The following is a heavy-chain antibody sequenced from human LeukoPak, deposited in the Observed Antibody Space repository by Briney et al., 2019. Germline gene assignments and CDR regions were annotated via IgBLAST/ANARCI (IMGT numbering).Heavy chain of an antibody. CDR3: ARVGGSGWYLGSFDY. Sequence: PSETLSLTCTASGGSISSYYWSWIRQPPGKGLEWLGYIYYSGSTNYNPSLKSRVTISVDTSKNQFSLKLSSVTAADTAVYYCARVGGSGWYLGSFDYWGQGTLVTVSS. J-gene: IGHJ4*02. D-gene: IGHD6-19*01. CDR2: IYYSGST. CDR1: GGSISSYY. V-gene: IGHV4-59*01.